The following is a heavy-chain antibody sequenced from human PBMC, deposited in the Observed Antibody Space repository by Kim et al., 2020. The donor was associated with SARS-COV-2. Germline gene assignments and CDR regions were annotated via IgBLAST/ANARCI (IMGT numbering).Heavy chain of an antibody. Sequence: SETLSLTCTVPGDSISGYYWSWIRRPPGKGLEWIGYVHYTGTTNYNPSLESRVTISVDTSKNQFSLKLSSVTSADTAVYYCGRREMTGYYDHWGQGTLVT. V-gene: IGHV4-59*01. CDR2: VHYTGTT. J-gene: IGHJ4*02. D-gene: IGHD3-9*01. CDR1: GDSISGYY. CDR3: GRREMTGYYDH.